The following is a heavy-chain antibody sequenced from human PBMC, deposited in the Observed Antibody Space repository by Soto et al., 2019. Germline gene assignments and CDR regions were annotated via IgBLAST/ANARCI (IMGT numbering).Heavy chain of an antibody. Sequence: ASVKVSCKASGFTFTSSAVQWVRQASGQRLEWIGWIVVGSGNTNYAQKFQERVTITRDMSTSTAYMELSSLRSEDTAVYYCAADVSVDTAMVTVFDYWGQGTLVTVSS. CDR1: GFTFTSSA. J-gene: IGHJ4*02. CDR3: AADVSVDTAMVTVFDY. D-gene: IGHD5-18*01. CDR2: IVVGSGNT. V-gene: IGHV1-58*01.